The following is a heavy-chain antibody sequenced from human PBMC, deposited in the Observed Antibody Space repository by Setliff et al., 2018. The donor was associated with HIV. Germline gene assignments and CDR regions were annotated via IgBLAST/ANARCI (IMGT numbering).Heavy chain of an antibody. V-gene: IGHV1-69*13. D-gene: IGHD3-16*02. CDR3: ASGRGVISDMDV. CDR1: GDIFSRYG. CDR2: IIPIYGTA. J-gene: IGHJ6*03. Sequence: AASVKVSCKASGDIFSRYGISWVRQAPGQGLEWMGGIIPIYGTANPAQKFQGRVTITADESTSTAYMELSSLRSEDTAVYYCASGRGVISDMDVWGKGTTVTVSS.